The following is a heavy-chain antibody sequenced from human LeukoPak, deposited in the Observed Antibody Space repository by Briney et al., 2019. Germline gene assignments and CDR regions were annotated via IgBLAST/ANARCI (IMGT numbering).Heavy chain of an antibody. Sequence: ASVKVSCKASGGTLSSYAISWVRQAPGQGLEWMGGIIPIFGTANYAQKFQGRVTITTDESTSTAYMELSSLRSEDTAVYYCATLPRYYYDSSGSGGYWGQGTLVTVSS. CDR2: IIPIFGTA. V-gene: IGHV1-69*05. J-gene: IGHJ4*02. CDR3: ATLPRYYYDSSGSGGY. D-gene: IGHD3-22*01. CDR1: GGTLSSYA.